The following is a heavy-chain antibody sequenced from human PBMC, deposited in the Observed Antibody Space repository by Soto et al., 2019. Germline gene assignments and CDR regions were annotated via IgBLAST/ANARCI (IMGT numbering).Heavy chain of an antibody. V-gene: IGHV3-23*01. J-gene: IGHJ4*02. CDR3: AKEGPDSGYDSQNFDY. D-gene: IGHD5-12*01. CDR1: GFTFSSYA. CDR2: ISGSGGST. Sequence: EVQLLESGGGLVQPGGSLRLSCAASGFTFSSYAMSWVRQAPGKGLEWVSAISGSGGSTYYADSVKGRFTISSDNSKNSLYLQMNSLSAEDTAVYYCAKEGPDSGYDSQNFDYWGQGTLVTVSS.